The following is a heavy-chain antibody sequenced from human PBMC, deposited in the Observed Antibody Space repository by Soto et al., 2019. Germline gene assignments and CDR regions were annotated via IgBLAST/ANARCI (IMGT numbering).Heavy chain of an antibody. CDR3: ARLAAGIGVGWFDP. V-gene: IGHV4-59*01. D-gene: IGHD6-13*01. J-gene: IGHJ5*02. Sequence: PSETLSLTCTVSGGSISSYYWSWIRQPPGKGLEWIGYIYYSGSTNYNPSLKSRVTISVDTSKNQFSLKLSSVTAADTAVYYCARLAAGIGVGWFDPWGQGTLVTVS. CDR1: GGSISSYY. CDR2: IYYSGST.